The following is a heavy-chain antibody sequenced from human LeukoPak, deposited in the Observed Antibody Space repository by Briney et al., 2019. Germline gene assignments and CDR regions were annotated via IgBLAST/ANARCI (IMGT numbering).Heavy chain of an antibody. V-gene: IGHV3-48*02. CDR3: ARDEDDISGYYFY. CDR2: ISGTSNI. CDR1: GFTFSSYS. D-gene: IGHD3-22*01. J-gene: IGHJ4*02. Sequence: GSLRLSCAASGFTFSSYSMNWVRQAPGKGLEWVSYISGTSNIYYADSVKGRFTISRDNAKNSLYLQMNSLRDEDTAVYYCARDEDDISGYYFYWGQGTLVTVSS.